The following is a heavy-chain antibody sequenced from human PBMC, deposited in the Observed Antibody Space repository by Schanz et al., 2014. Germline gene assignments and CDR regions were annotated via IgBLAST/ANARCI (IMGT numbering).Heavy chain of an antibody. J-gene: IGHJ4*02. D-gene: IGHD3-10*01. CDR3: GSRGPESYYDY. Sequence: EVQLVESGGGLVQPGGSLRLSCAASGFNFRSYPMSWVRQAPGKGLEWVSAISASGGSTYYADSVKGRFTISRDNSKNTLYLQMNSLRAEDTAVYYCGSRGPESYYDYWGQGTLVTVSS. CDR1: GFNFRSYP. V-gene: IGHV3-23*04. CDR2: ISASGGST.